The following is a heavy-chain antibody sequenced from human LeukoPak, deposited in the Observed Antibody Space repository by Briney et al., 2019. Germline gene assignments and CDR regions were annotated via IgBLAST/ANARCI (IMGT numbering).Heavy chain of an antibody. CDR1: GFSFSSHG. J-gene: IGHJ1*01. Sequence: GGSLRLSCAASGFSFSSHGMHWVRQAPGKGLEWVAVIWYDGSNKFYADSVKGRFTISRDNSKNTLYLQMNSLRAEDTAVYYCARDRSGSLEYLQHWGQGTLVTVSS. CDR2: IWYDGSNK. CDR3: ARDRSGSLEYLQH. D-gene: IGHD1-26*01. V-gene: IGHV3-33*01.